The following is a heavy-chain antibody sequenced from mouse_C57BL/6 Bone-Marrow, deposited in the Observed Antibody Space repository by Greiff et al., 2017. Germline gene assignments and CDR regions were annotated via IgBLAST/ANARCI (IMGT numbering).Heavy chain of an antibody. CDR1: GYAFTNYL. D-gene: IGHD2-3*01. CDR3: AREDDGYYWFAY. CDR2: INPGSGGT. V-gene: IGHV1-54*01. J-gene: IGHJ3*01. Sequence: LQESGAELVRPGTSVKVSCKASGYAFTNYLIEWVKQRPGQGLEWIGVINPGSGGTNYNEKFKGKATLTADKSSSTAYMQLSSLTSEDSAVYFCAREDDGYYWFAYWGQGTLVTVSA.